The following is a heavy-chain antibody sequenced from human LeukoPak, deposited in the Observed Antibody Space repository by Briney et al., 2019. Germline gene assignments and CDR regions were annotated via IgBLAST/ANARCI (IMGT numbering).Heavy chain of an antibody. D-gene: IGHD6-13*01. J-gene: IGHJ4*02. CDR2: ISGSGDGGSGGNT. V-gene: IGHV3-23*01. CDR1: GFTFSTYA. Sequence: GGSLRLSCAASGFTFSTYAMSWVRQAPGKGLEWVSAISGSGDGGSGGNTYYADSVKGRFTISRDNAKNSLYLQMNSLRAEDTALYYCAKVAGGQYSSSWYPDYWGQGTLVTVSS. CDR3: AKVAGGQYSSSWYPDY.